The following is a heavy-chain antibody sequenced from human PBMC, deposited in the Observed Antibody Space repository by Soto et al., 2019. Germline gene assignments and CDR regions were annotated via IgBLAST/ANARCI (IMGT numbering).Heavy chain of an antibody. D-gene: IGHD1-1*01. CDR1: GFSLSNGRMG. J-gene: IGHJ6*02. CDR2: IFSDAER. Sequence: QVTLKESGPVLVKPTETLTLTCTISGFSLSNGRMGVSWIRQSPGKALEWLAHIFSDAERSYSSSMQSRLTISTDTSGTQVVLSMTNMDPVDTGTYFCVRMNADPYSHYYAMDVWGQGTTVTVS. V-gene: IGHV2-26*03. CDR3: VRMNADPYSHYYAMDV.